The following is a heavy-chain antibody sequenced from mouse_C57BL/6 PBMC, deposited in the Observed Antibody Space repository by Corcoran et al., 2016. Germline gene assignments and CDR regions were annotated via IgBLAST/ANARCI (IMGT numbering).Heavy chain of an antibody. D-gene: IGHD2-1*01. V-gene: IGHV1-62-2*01. CDR1: GYTFTEYT. Sequence: QVQLQQSGAELVKPGASVKLSCKASGYTFTEYTIHWVKQRSGQGLEWIGWFYHGSGSIKYNEKFKDKATLTADKSSSTVYMVLSRFTAEDSAVYCCYRFYHYAMDDGGEGTSVTVSS. J-gene: IGHJ4*01. CDR3: YRFYHYAMDD. CDR2: FYHGSGSI.